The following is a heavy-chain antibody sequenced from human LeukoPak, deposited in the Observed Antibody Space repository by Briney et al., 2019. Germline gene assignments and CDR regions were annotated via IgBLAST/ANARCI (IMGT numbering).Heavy chain of an antibody. CDR2: IIPIFGTA. CDR1: GGTFSSYA. J-gene: IGHJ6*03. V-gene: IGHV1-69*01. Sequence: SVKVSCKASGGTFSSYAISWVRQAPGQGLEWMGGIIPIFGTANYAQKFQGRVTITADESTSTAYMELSSLRSEDTAVYYCARGSGYYGSGSYKHYYYYYMDVWGKGTTVTISS. CDR3: ARGSGYYGSGSYKHYYYYYMDV. D-gene: IGHD3-10*01.